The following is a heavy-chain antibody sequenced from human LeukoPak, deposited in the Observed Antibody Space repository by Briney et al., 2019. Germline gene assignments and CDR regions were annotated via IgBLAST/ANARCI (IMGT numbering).Heavy chain of an antibody. D-gene: IGHD3-10*01. V-gene: IGHV4-4*07. J-gene: IGHJ5*02. CDR3: ARVSVSGTPRSIWFGEFDSAWFDP. CDR1: GGSISSYY. CDR2: IYTSGST. Sequence: PSETLSLTCTVSGGSISSYYWSWIRQPAGKGLEWIGRIYTSGSTNYNPSLKSRVTMSVDTSKNQFSLKLSSVTAADTAVYYCARVSVSGTPRSIWFGEFDSAWFDPWGQGTLVTVSS.